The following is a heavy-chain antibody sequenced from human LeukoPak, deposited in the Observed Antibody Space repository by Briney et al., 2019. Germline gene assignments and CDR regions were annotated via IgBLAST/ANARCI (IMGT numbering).Heavy chain of an antibody. J-gene: IGHJ5*02. CDR1: GGSISSYY. CDR2: IYYSGST. D-gene: IGHD3-10*01. V-gene: IGHV4-59*08. Sequence: SETLSLTCTVSGGSISSYYWSWIRQPPGKGLEWIGYIYYSGSTNYNPSLKSRVTISVDTSKNQFSLKLSSVTAADTAVYYCARGLAGSYNNWFDPWGQGTLVTVSS. CDR3: ARGLAGSYNNWFDP.